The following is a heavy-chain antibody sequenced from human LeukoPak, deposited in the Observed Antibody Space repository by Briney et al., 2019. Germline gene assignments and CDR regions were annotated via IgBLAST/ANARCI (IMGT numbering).Heavy chain of an antibody. CDR2: MNPNSGNT. V-gene: IGHV1-8*03. CDR1: GYTFTSYD. CDR3: ARGILWGVIPIHWFDP. D-gene: IGHD3-10*01. Sequence: GASVKVSCKASGYTFTSYDINWVRQATGQGLEWMGWMNPNSGNTGYAQKFQGRVTITRNTSISTAYMELSSLRSEDTAVYYCARGILWGVIPIHWFDPWGQGTLVTVSS. J-gene: IGHJ5*02.